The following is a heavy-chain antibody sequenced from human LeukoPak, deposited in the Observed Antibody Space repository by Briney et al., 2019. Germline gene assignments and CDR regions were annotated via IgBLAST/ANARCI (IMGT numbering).Heavy chain of an antibody. CDR1: GFAFSTYV. Sequence: GGSLRLSCAASGFAFSTYVMNWVRQAPGKGLEWVSTIGGTGNNIYYADSVKGRFTISRDNSKNTLYLQMNSLRPEDTAVYYCAKHRVAAGAIDYWGQGTLVTVSS. D-gene: IGHD6-13*01. V-gene: IGHV3-23*01. CDR3: AKHRVAAGAIDY. J-gene: IGHJ4*02. CDR2: IGGTGNNI.